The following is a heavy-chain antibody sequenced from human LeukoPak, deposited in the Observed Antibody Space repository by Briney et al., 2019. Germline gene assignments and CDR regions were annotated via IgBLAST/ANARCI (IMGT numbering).Heavy chain of an antibody. Sequence: SETLSLTCTVSGGSIISGGYYWSWIRQHPGQGLEWIGYIYYSGSTYYNPSLKSRVTISVDTSKNQFSLKLSSVTAADTAVYYCARGRTTTSGWYGRWFDPWGQGTLVTVSS. V-gene: IGHV4-31*03. CDR3: ARGRTTTSGWYGRWFDP. CDR1: GGSIISGGYY. D-gene: IGHD6-19*01. J-gene: IGHJ5*02. CDR2: IYYSGST.